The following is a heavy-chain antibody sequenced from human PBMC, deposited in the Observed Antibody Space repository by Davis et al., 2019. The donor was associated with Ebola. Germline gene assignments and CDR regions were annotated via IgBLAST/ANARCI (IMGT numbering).Heavy chain of an antibody. CDR3: ARGGTTVTTPLDY. CDR1: GFTFSGYW. V-gene: IGHV3-7*01. D-gene: IGHD4-11*01. Sequence: PGGSLRLSCAASGFTFSGYWMTWVRQAPGRGLEWVANIKQDGSEKYYVDSVKGRFTISRDNAKNSLYLQTSSLRAEDTAVYYCARGGTTVTTPLDYWGQGTQVTVSS. J-gene: IGHJ4*02. CDR2: IKQDGSEK.